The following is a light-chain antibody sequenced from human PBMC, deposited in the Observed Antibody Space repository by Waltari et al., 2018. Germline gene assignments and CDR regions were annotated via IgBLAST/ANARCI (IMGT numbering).Light chain of an antibody. Sequence: EILLTQSPATLSLSPGERAILSCRASRSVSRCLAWYQQRPGQAPRLLIYDASNRASGTPARFSGSGFGTEFTLTISSLEPEDFAVYYCQQRSNWLTFGGGTKVEMK. CDR1: RSVSRC. V-gene: IGKV3-11*01. CDR3: QQRSNWLT. CDR2: DAS. J-gene: IGKJ4*01.